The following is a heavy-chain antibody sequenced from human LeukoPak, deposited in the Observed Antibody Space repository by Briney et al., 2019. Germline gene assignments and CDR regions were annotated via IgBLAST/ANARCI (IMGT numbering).Heavy chain of an antibody. CDR1: GGSISSGDYY. V-gene: IGHV4-30-4*01. Sequence: PSETLSLTCTVSGGSISSGDYYWSWIRQPPGKGLEWIGYIYYSGSTYYNPSLKSRVTISVDTPKNQFSLKLSSVTAADTAVYYCARMRIAVGFDYWGQGTLVTVSS. CDR3: ARMRIAVGFDY. D-gene: IGHD6-19*01. J-gene: IGHJ4*02. CDR2: IYYSGST.